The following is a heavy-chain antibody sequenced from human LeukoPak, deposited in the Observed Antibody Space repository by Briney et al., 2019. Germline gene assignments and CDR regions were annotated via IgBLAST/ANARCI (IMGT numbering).Heavy chain of an antibody. CDR3: ARVVGRYCSGGSCYFDY. CDR1: GGSISSGGYS. Sequence: PSETLSLTCAVSGGSISSGGYSWSWIRQPPGKGLEWIGHIYHSGSTYYNPSLKSRVTISVDRSKNQFSLKLSSVTAADTAVYYCARVVGRYCSGGSCYFDYWGQGTLVTVSS. J-gene: IGHJ4*02. CDR2: IYHSGST. V-gene: IGHV4-30-2*01. D-gene: IGHD2-15*01.